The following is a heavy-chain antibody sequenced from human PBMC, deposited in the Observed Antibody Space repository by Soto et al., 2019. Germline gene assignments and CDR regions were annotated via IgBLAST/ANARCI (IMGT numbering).Heavy chain of an antibody. D-gene: IGHD5-12*01. Sequence: QLQLQESGPGLVQPSETLSLTCTVSGVSISSHGYFWGWIRQPPGKGLEWIGMISYRGSTYYSPSLKSRVTISADTSKNQLSLRLSSVTAADTAVFRCMNYNSGWKYWGQGTVVTVSS. CDR3: MNYNSGWKY. J-gene: IGHJ4*02. CDR1: GVSISSHGYF. CDR2: ISYRGST. V-gene: IGHV4-39*01.